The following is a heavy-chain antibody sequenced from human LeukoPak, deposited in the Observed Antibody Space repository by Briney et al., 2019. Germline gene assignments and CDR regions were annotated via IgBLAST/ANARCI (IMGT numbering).Heavy chain of an antibody. Sequence: GGPLRLSCAASGFTFINACMSWVRQAPGRGLEWVGHIKRKTDAGTTDYAAPVKGRFTISRDDSKNTLYLQMNSLKTEDTAIYYCTTQYCSSTTCLYPFDYWGQGTLVTVSS. CDR1: GFTFINAC. J-gene: IGHJ4*02. V-gene: IGHV3-15*01. CDR3: TTQYCSSTTCLYPFDY. D-gene: IGHD2-2*01. CDR2: IKRKTDAGTT.